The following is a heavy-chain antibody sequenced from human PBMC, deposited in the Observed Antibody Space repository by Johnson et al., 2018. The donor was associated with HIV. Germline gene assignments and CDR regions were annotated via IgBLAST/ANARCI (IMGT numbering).Heavy chain of an antibody. J-gene: IGHJ3*02. CDR3: ARDGGVGYCSSTSCYDAFDI. V-gene: IGHV3-23*04. CDR1: GFTFSSYA. Sequence: VQLVESGGGLVQPGGSLRLSCAASGFTFSSYAMTWVRQAPGKGLEWVSAISGSGGSTYYADSVKGRFTISRDNSKNTLYLQMNSLRAEDTALYYCARDGGVGYCSSTSCYDAFDIWGQGTMVTVSS. CDR2: ISGSGGST. D-gene: IGHD2-2*01.